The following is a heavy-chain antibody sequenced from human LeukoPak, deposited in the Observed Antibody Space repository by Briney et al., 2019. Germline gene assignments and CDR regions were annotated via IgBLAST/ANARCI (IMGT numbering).Heavy chain of an antibody. V-gene: IGHV4-59*01. J-gene: IGHJ3*02. Sequence: PSETLSLTCTVSGGSISSYYWSWIRQPPGKGLEWIGYIYYSGSTNYNPSLKSRVTISVDTSKNQFSLKLSSVTAADTAVYYCAKCTDTMIVVVSLGAFDIWGQGTMVTVSS. CDR2: IYYSGST. CDR3: AKCTDTMIVVVSLGAFDI. D-gene: IGHD3-22*01. CDR1: GGSISSYY.